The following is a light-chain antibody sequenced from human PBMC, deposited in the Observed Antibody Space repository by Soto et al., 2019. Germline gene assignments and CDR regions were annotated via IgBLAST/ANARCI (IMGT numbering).Light chain of an antibody. J-gene: IGKJ4*01. V-gene: IGKV4-1*01. CDR1: QSVLYSSNNNNY. CDR3: QQYYTTPLT. Sequence: DIVMTQSPDSLAVSLGERATINCKSSQSVLYSSNNNNYLAWYQQKPGQPPKLLMYWASTRESGVPDRFSGSGSVTEFARTINILQDEDVEVYYCQQYYTTPLTFGGGTNVQIK. CDR2: WAS.